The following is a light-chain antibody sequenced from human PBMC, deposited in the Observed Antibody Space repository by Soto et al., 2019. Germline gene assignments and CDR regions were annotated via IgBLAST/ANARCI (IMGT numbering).Light chain of an antibody. Sequence: EIVLTQSPVTLSLSPGERATLSCRASQSVSNNYLAWYQQKPGQAPRLLIYGASNRATGIPDRFSGSGSGTDFTLTISSLQPDDFATYYCQQYNSYPITFGQGTRLEIK. CDR1: QSVSNNY. CDR2: GAS. J-gene: IGKJ5*01. CDR3: QQYNSYPIT. V-gene: IGKV3-20*01.